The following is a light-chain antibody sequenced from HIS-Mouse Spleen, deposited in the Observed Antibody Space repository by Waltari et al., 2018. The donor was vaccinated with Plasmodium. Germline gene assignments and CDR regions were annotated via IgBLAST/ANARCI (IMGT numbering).Light chain of an antibody. V-gene: IGLV3-10*01. J-gene: IGLJ3*02. CDR3: YSTDSSGNHRV. CDR1: ALPKKY. CDR2: EDS. Sequence: SYELTQPPSVSVSPGQTARITCSGDALPKKYAYWYQQKSGQAPVLVIYEDSKRPPGIPERFSGCSSGTMSNLTISGAQVEDEADYYCYSTDSSGNHRVFGGGTKLTVL.